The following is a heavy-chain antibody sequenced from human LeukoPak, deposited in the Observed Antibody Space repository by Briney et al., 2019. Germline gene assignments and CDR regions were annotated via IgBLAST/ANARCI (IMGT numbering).Heavy chain of an antibody. D-gene: IGHD3-10*01. V-gene: IGHV3-33*01. Sequence: GGSLTLSCAASGFTFSSYGMHWVRQAPRKGLEWVAVIWYDGSNKYYADSVKRRFTISRDNSKNTLYLQMNSLRAEDTAVYYCARGGSGLLSFGAPPYYFDYWGQGTLVTVSS. CDR2: IWYDGSNK. J-gene: IGHJ4*02. CDR1: GFTFSSYG. CDR3: ARGGSGLLSFGAPPYYFDY.